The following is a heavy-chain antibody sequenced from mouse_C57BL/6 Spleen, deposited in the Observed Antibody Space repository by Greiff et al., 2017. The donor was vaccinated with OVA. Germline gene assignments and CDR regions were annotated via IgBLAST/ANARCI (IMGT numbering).Heavy chain of an antibody. V-gene: IGHV5-17*01. CDR1: GFTFSDYG. Sequence: EVQVVESGGGLVKPGGSLTLSCAASGFTFSDYGMHWVRQAPEKGLEWVAYISSGSSTIYYADTVKGRFTISRDNAKHTLFLQMTSLRAEDTAMYYCARAGTGAMDYWGQGTSVTVSS. CDR3: ARAGTGAMDY. CDR2: ISSGSSTI. J-gene: IGHJ4*01. D-gene: IGHD3-3*01.